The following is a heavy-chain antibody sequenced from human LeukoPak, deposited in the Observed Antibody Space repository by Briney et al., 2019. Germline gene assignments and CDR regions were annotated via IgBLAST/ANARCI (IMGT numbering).Heavy chain of an antibody. J-gene: IGHJ4*02. CDR1: GFTFVSYW. Sequence: GGSLRLSCAASGFTFVSYWMSWVRQAPGKGLEWVANINEDGSKEYYVDSVKGRFTISRDNAKNSLYLQLNSLRAEDTAIYYCARDGRDGYIDYWGQGTLVTVSS. D-gene: IGHD5-24*01. CDR2: INEDGSKE. CDR3: ARDGRDGYIDY. V-gene: IGHV3-7*01.